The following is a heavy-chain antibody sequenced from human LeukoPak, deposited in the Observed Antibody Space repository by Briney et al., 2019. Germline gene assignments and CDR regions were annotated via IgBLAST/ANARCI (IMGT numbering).Heavy chain of an antibody. CDR3: ARTNYDLAYFFDY. CDR1: GVSISTYY. CDR2: IYYSGST. J-gene: IGHJ4*02. D-gene: IGHD3-3*01. Sequence: SETLSLTCTVSGVSISTYYWSWILQPPGKGLEWIGYIYYSGSTNYNPSLKSRVTISVDTSKNQFSLKLSSVTAADTAVYYCARTNYDLAYFFDYWGRGTLVTVSS. V-gene: IGHV4-59*01.